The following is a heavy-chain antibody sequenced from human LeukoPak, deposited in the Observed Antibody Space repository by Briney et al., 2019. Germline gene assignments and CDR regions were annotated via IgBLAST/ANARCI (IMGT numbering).Heavy chain of an antibody. CDR2: ISSSSSYI. D-gene: IGHD2-15*01. CDR1: GFTFSSYS. CDR3: ARHGRVVVVAASDY. V-gene: IGHV3-21*01. Sequence: GGSLRLSCAASGFTFSSYSMNWVRQAPGKGLEWVSSISSSSSYIYYADSVKGRFTISRDNAKNSLSLQMNSLRAEDTAMYYCARHGRVVVVAASDYWGQGTLVTVSS. J-gene: IGHJ4*02.